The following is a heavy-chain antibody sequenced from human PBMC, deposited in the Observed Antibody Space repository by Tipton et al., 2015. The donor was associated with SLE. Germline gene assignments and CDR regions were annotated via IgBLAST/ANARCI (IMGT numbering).Heavy chain of an antibody. CDR3: ARLTPWGYDY. V-gene: IGHV4-31*03. J-gene: IGHJ4*02. D-gene: IGHD7-27*01. CDR2: IYFTGST. CDR1: GGSIRSSGYY. Sequence: TLSLTCTVSGGSIRSSGYYWSWIRQHPGKGLEWIGYIYFTGSTHYNPSLRSRILISLDTSKNQFSLKVNSVTAADTAVYYCARLTPWGYDYWGPGMLVTVSS.